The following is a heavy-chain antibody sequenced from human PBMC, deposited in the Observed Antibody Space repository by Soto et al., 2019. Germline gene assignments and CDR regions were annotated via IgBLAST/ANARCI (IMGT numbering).Heavy chain of an antibody. CDR2: IYPTGST. V-gene: IGHV4-4*07. Sequence: SETLSLTCTVSGDSFSNYYCNWVRKSAGKGLEWIGRIYPTGSTTYNPSLKSRLTMSVDTSKNQFSLRLTSMTAADTAVYYCATGRSEVVPGAMDTWGQGTLVTVCS. D-gene: IGHD2-2*01. CDR3: ATGRSEVVPGAMDT. CDR1: GDSFSNYY. J-gene: IGHJ5*02.